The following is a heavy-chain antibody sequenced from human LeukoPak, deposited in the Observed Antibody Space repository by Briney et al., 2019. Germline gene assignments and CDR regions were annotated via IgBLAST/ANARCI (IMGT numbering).Heavy chain of an antibody. D-gene: IGHD4-23*01. V-gene: IGHV1-69*06. CDR1: GGTLSSYA. CDR3: ARGEVVRGDNWFDP. Sequence: SVKVSCKASGGTLSSYAISWVRQAPGQGLEWMGGIIPIFGTANYAQKFQGRVTITADKSTSTAYMELSSLRSEDTAVYYCARGEVVRGDNWFDPWGQGTLVTVSS. J-gene: IGHJ5*02. CDR2: IIPIFGTA.